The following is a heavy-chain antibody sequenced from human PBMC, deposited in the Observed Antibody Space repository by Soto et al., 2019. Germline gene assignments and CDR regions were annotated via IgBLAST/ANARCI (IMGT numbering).Heavy chain of an antibody. Sequence: SEPLSLACSDSGGCISSYYWSWIRQPPGKGLEWIGYIYYSGSTNYNPSLKSRVTISVDTSKNQFSLKLSSVTAADTAVYYWAATPGTAARPGWFYPRGQGTLVTVS. V-gene: IGHV4-59*08. D-gene: IGHD6-6*01. CDR3: AATPGTAARPGWFYP. J-gene: IGHJ5*02. CDR2: IYYSGST. CDR1: GGCISSYY.